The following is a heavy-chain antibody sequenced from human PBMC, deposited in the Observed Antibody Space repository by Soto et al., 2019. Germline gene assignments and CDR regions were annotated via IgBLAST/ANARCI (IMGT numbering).Heavy chain of an antibody. J-gene: IGHJ5*02. CDR3: ARGPNYRSVTTFPFDP. CDR2: IYYSGST. CDR1: GGSISSGDYY. D-gene: IGHD4-4*01. Sequence: QVQLQESGPGLVKPSQTLSLTCTVSGGSISSGDYYWSWIRQPPGKGLEWIGYIYYSGSTYYNPSLKSRVTISVDTSKNQFSLKLSSVTAVDTAVYYCARGPNYRSVTTFPFDPWGQGTLVTVSS. V-gene: IGHV4-30-4*01.